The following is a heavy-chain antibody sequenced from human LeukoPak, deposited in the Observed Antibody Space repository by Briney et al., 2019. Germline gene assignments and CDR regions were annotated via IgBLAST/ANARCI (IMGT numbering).Heavy chain of an antibody. V-gene: IGHV4-39*01. CDR3: ATMRRGYSYGYGPTDY. J-gene: IGHJ4*02. Sequence: SETLSLTCTVSGGSISSGGYYWGWIRQPPGKGLEWIGSIYYSGSTYYNPSLKSRVTISVDTSKNQFSLKLSSVTAADTAVYYCATMRRGYSYGYGPTDYWGQGTLVTVSS. CDR1: GGSISSGGYY. CDR2: IYYSGST. D-gene: IGHD5-18*01.